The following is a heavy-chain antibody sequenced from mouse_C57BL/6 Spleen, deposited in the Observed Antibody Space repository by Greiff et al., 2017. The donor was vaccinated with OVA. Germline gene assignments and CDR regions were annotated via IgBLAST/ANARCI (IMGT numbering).Heavy chain of an antibody. Sequence: QVQLKESGAELVKPGASVKLSCKASGYTFTSYWMHWVKQRPGRGLEWIGRIDPNSGGTKYNEKFKSKATLTVDKPSSTAYMQLSSLTSEDSAVYYCARCYYGSSYSYYYAMDYWGQGTSVTVSS. CDR2: IDPNSGGT. D-gene: IGHD1-1*01. V-gene: IGHV1-72*01. CDR1: GYTFTSYW. CDR3: ARCYYGSSYSYYYAMDY. J-gene: IGHJ4*01.